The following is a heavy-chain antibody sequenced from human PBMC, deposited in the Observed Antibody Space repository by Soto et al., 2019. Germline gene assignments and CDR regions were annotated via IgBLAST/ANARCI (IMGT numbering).Heavy chain of an antibody. CDR1: GFPLSDSW. CDR2: INSEWSSR. J-gene: IGHJ6*03. D-gene: IGHD3-10*01. Sequence: EVQLVESGGGLVQPGGSLRLSCTASGFPLSDSWMHWVRQAPGKGLVWVSRINSEWSSRTYADPVKGRFTSSRDNAKDTVYLQMNSLGADDTGAYYCARGRIPTAECCYFMDVWGKGTTVTVAS. CDR3: ARGRIPTAECCYFMDV. V-gene: IGHV3-74*01.